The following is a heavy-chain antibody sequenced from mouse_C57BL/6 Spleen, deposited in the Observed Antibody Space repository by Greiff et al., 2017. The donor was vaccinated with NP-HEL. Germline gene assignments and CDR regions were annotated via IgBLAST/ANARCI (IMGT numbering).Heavy chain of an antibody. J-gene: IGHJ4*01. CDR3: ARRSAFYAMDY. Sequence: DVQLVESGGGLVKPGGSLKLSCAASGFTFSDYGMHWVRQAPEKGLEWVAYISSGSSTIYYADTVKGRFTISRDNAKNTLFLQMTSQRSEDTAMYYCARRSAFYAMDYWGQGTSVTVAS. V-gene: IGHV5-17*01. CDR1: GFTFSDYG. CDR2: ISSGSSTI. D-gene: IGHD6-1*01.